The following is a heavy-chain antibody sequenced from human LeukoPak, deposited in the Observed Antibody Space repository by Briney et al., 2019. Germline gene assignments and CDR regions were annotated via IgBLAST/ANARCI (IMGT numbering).Heavy chain of an antibody. Sequence: TSETLSLTCTVSGGSISSSSYYWGWLRQPPGKGLEWIGSIYYSGSTYYNPSLKSRVTISVDTSKNQFSLKLSSVTAADTAVYYCARDKGTGWFDPWGQGTLVTVSS. CDR2: IYYSGST. CDR1: GGSISSSSYY. J-gene: IGHJ5*02. V-gene: IGHV4-39*07. CDR3: ARDKGTGWFDP. D-gene: IGHD1-14*01.